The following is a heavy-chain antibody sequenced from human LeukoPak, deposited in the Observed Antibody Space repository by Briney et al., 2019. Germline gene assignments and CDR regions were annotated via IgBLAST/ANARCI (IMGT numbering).Heavy chain of an antibody. J-gene: IGHJ5*02. Sequence: PGGSLRLSCAASGFTFSIYSMNWVRQAPGKGLEWLSSITRSSNYIYYADSVRGRFSISRGNAQTSLYLQMNSLRAEDTAVYYCARASDPWLQLTWGQGTLVTVSS. CDR3: ARASDPWLQLT. CDR2: ITRSSNYI. V-gene: IGHV3-21*04. D-gene: IGHD5-24*01. CDR1: GFTFSIYS.